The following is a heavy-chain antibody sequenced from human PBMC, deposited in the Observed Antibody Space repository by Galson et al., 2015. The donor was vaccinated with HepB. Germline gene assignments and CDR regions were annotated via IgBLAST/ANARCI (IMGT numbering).Heavy chain of an antibody. V-gene: IGHV3-30-3*01. J-gene: IGHJ4*02. CDR2: ISYDGSNK. Sequence: SLRLSCAASGFTFSSYAMHWVRQAPGKGLEWVAVISYDGSNKYYADSVKGRFTISRDNSKNTLYLQMNSLRAEDTAVYYCARDSTGEQWLASAYWGQGTLVTVSS. CDR3: ARDSTGEQWLASAY. CDR1: GFTFSSYA. D-gene: IGHD6-19*01.